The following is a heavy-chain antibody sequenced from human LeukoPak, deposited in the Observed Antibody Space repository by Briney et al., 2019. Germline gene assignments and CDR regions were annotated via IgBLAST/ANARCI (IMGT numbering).Heavy chain of an antibody. CDR2: INHSGST. D-gene: IGHD6-13*01. V-gene: IGHV4-34*01. Sequence: PSETLSLTCAVYGGSFSGYYWSWIRQPPGKGLEWIGEINHSGSTNYNPSLKSRVTISVDTSKNQFSLKLSSVAAADTDVYYCARVLIYSSSWYPAMSYYMDVWGKGTTVTVSS. CDR1: GGSFSGYY. J-gene: IGHJ6*03. CDR3: ARVLIYSSSWYPAMSYYMDV.